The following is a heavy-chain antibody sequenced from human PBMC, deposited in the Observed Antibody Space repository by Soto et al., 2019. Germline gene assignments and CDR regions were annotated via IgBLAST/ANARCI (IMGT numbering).Heavy chain of an antibody. CDR1: GYIFTNYW. V-gene: IGHV5-51*01. CDR2: IYPRDSDT. CDR3: ARLKHTRMGVKTGGQYYFDF. D-gene: IGHD2-15*01. J-gene: IGHJ4*02. Sequence: LKISCKGSGYIFTNYWIAWVRQMPGKGLEWMGIIYPRDSDTEYSPSFQGQVTISADRSISTVYLQWSSLKASDTDMYYCARLKHTRMGVKTGGQYYFDFWGQGTPVTVSS.